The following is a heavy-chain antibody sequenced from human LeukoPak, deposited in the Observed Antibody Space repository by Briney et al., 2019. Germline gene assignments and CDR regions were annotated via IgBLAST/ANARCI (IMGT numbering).Heavy chain of an antibody. CDR2: ISGSGGST. CDR3: AKDSRSRFYYYYGMDV. CDR1: GFTFSSYA. J-gene: IGHJ6*02. D-gene: IGHD2-2*01. Sequence: PGGSLRLSCAASGFTFSSYAMSWVRQAPGKGLEWVSAISGSGGSTYYADSVKGRFTISRDNSKNTLYLQMNSLRAEDTAVYYCAKDSRSRFYYYYGMDVWGRGTTVTVSS. V-gene: IGHV3-23*01.